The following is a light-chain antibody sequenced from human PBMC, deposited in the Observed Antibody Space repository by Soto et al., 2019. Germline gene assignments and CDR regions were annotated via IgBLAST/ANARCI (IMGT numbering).Light chain of an antibody. CDR3: QQRSNWLRIT. CDR1: RSVSSTY. J-gene: IGKJ5*01. CDR2: GAS. Sequence: ILLTQSPSTLPLCSGESATLSRRATRSVSSTYLVWYQQKPGQDARLLIYGASSRATGIPDRFSGSGSGTDFTLTISSLEPEDFAVYYCQQRSNWLRITFGQGTRLEI. V-gene: IGKV3D-20*02.